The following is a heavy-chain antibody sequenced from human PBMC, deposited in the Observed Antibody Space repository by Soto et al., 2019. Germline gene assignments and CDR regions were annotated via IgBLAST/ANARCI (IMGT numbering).Heavy chain of an antibody. CDR3: ARDSGSGWSTGIDY. J-gene: IGHJ4*02. D-gene: IGHD6-19*01. CDR1: GFTFSSYG. Sequence: GSLRLSCAASGFTFSSYGMHWVRQAPGKGLEWVAVIWYDGSNKYYADSVKGRFTISRDNSKNTLYLQMNSLRAEDTAVYYCARDSGSGWSTGIDYWGQGTLVTVSS. V-gene: IGHV3-33*01. CDR2: IWYDGSNK.